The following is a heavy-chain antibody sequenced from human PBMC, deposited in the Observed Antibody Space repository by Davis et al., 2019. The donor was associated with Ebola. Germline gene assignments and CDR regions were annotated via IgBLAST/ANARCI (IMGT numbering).Heavy chain of an antibody. CDR1: GGSISSSSYY. V-gene: IGHV4-39*07. CDR2: IYYSGST. D-gene: IGHD2-8*02. Sequence: MPSETLSLTCTVSGGSISSSSYYWGWIRQPPGKGLEWIGSIYYSGSTYYNPSLKSRVTISVDTSKNQFSLKLSSVTAADTAVYYCARDLSGFDYWGQGTLVTVSS. J-gene: IGHJ4*02. CDR3: ARDLSGFDY.